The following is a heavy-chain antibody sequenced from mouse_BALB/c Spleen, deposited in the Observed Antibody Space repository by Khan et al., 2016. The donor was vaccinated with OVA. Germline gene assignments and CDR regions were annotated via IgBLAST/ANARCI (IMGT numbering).Heavy chain of an antibody. V-gene: IGHV5-6*01. CDR1: GLTFSTYG. CDR3: ARLAYYYDSEGFAY. Sequence: EVQLVESGGDLVEPGGSLKLSCAASGLTFSTYGMSWVRQTPDKRLEWVATISTGGHYTYYPDSVRGRFTISRDNAKNTLYLQMTSLKSEDTAMFYCARLAYYYDSEGFAYWGQGTLVTVSA. CDR2: ISTGGHYT. J-gene: IGHJ3*01. D-gene: IGHD1-1*01.